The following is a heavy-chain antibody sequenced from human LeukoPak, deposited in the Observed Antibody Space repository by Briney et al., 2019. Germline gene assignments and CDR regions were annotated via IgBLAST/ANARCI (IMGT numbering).Heavy chain of an antibody. Sequence: SETLSLTCTVSGGTISGSSYYWGWIRQPPGKGLGWIGSIYYSGSTYYNPSLKSRVTISVDTSKNHFSLKLSSVTAADTAVYYCTRREGYCSNGICYIFYDYWGQGTLVTVSS. V-gene: IGHV4-39*02. CDR1: GGTISGSSYY. CDR3: TRREGYCSNGICYIFYDY. D-gene: IGHD2-8*01. CDR2: IYYSGST. J-gene: IGHJ4*02.